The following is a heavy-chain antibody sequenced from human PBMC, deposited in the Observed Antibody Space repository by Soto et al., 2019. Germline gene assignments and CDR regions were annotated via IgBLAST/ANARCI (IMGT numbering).Heavy chain of an antibody. CDR1: GFTFSDYY. CDR2: ISSSGSTI. J-gene: IGHJ6*02. V-gene: IGHV3-11*01. D-gene: IGHD5-12*01. CDR3: ARVLEMATIEDYYGMDV. Sequence: PGGSLRLSCAASGFTFSDYYMSWIRQAPGKGLEWVSYISSSGSTIYYADSVKGRFTISRDNAKNSLYLQMNSLRAEDTAVYYCARVLEMATIEDYYGMDVWGQGTTVTVS.